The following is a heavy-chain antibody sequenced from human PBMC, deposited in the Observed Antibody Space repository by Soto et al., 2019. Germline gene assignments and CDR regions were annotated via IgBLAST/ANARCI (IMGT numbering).Heavy chain of an antibody. V-gene: IGHV3-23*01. CDR3: AKEGAEVGTPVFDY. Sequence: PGGSLRLSCAVSGFSFRTYAMSWVRQLPGKGLEWVSGISGQEGFTYYADSVKGRVTISRDISSSTLYLEMHSLRAEDTAVCYCAKEGAEVGTPVFDYWGQGSLVTVSS. CDR1: GFSFRTYA. D-gene: IGHD6-19*01. J-gene: IGHJ4*02. CDR2: ISGQEGFT.